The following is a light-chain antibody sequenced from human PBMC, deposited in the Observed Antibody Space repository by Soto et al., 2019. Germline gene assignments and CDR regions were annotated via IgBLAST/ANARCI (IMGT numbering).Light chain of an antibody. J-gene: IGLJ2*01. CDR2: DSN. Sequence: QSVLTQPPSVSAAPGRKVTISCSGSSSKIGNNYVYWYQQLPGTAPKVLIYDSNKRPAGIPDRFSGSKSGTSATLGITGLQTGDEADYYCGTWDSSLSAVVFGGGTKVTVL. CDR3: GTWDSSLSAVV. V-gene: IGLV1-51*01. CDR1: SSKIGNNY.